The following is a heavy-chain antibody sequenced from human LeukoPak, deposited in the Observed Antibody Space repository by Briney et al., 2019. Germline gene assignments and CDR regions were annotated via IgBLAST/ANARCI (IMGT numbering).Heavy chain of an antibody. CDR2: IIPIYGRA. V-gene: IGHV1-69*13. J-gene: IGHJ4*02. CDR3: ATGGAYEFRDDY. Sequence: SVKVSCTASGGSFTSYGISWVRQAPGQGLEWMGKIIPIYGRANYGQKFQGRVTITADESTTTSYMELSSLTAEDMAVYYCATGGAYEFRDDYWGQGTLVTVSS. CDR1: GGSFTSYG. D-gene: IGHD3-3*01.